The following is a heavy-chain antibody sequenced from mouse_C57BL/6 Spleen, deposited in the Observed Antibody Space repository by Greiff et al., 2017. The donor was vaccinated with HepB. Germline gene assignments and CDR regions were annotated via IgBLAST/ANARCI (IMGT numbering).Heavy chain of an antibody. J-gene: IGHJ2*01. CDR2: IYPGDGDT. Sequence: QVQLKQSGAELVKPGASVKISCKASGYAFSSYWMNWVKQRPGKGLEWIGQIYPGDGDTNYNGKFKGKATLTADKSSSTAYMQLSSLTSEDSAVYFCAIPCYYSPFDYWGQGTTLTVSS. V-gene: IGHV1-80*01. CDR1: GYAFSSYW. CDR3: AIPCYYSPFDY. D-gene: IGHD2-12*01.